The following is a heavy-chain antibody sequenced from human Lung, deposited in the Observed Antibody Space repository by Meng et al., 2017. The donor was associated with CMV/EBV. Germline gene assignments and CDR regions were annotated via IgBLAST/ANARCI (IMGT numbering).Heavy chain of an antibody. Sequence: GGSLRLXCPASGFIFGTFAMPWVPQAPGKGLEWVSSPRGSGGSTYYADSVKGRFIISGDSPKNTVFLQMNSLRAEDTAVYHCAKEPRSWYGGDGFDVWDHGTXVTVSS. D-gene: IGHD6-13*01. CDR3: AKEPRSWYGGDGFDV. CDR1: GFIFGTFA. V-gene: IGHV3-23*01. J-gene: IGHJ3*01. CDR2: PRGSGGST.